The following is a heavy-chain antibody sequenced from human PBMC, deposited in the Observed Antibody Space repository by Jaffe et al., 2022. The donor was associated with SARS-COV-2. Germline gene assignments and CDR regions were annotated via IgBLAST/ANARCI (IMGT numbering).Heavy chain of an antibody. CDR3: ARIQRSDYVGWFDP. Sequence: QVQLVESGGGVVQPGRSLRLSCAASGFTFSTTAMHWVRQAPGKGLEWVALISYEGSNKYYADSVKGRFAISRDNSKNTLYLQMNSLRTEDTAVYYCARIQRSDYVGWFDPWGQGTLVTVSS. V-gene: IGHV3-30*09. CDR2: ISYEGSNK. J-gene: IGHJ5*02. D-gene: IGHD3-10*02. CDR1: GFTFSTTA.